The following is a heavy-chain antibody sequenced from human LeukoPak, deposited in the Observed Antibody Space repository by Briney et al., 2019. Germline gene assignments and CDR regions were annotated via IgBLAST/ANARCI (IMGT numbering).Heavy chain of an antibody. V-gene: IGHV3-53*01. CDR3: ARSIFLSGYQFDY. CDR2: IYNSGTT. J-gene: IGHJ4*02. D-gene: IGHD3-3*01. Sequence: GGSLRLSCAASGLNVNSNYMTWVRQAPGKGLEWVSVIYNSGTTYYADSVKGRFTISRDDSKNTLYLQMNSLRAEDTAVYYCARSIFLSGYQFDYWGQGTLVTVSS. CDR1: GLNVNSNY.